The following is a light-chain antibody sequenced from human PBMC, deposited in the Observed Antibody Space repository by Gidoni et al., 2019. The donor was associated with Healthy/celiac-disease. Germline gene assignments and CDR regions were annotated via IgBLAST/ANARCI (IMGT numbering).Light chain of an antibody. V-gene: IGKV3-20*01. CDR3: QQYGSSPPIT. CDR1: QSVSSSY. Sequence: DIVLTQAPGTLSVSQGERATLSCRARQSVSSSYLAWHQQIPGQAPRLLIYGASSGSGTDFTLTISRLEPEDFAVYYCQQYGSSPPITFGQGTRLEIK. J-gene: IGKJ5*01. CDR2: GAS.